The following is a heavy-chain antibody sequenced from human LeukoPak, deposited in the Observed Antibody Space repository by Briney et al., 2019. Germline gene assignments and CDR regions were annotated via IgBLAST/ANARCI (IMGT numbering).Heavy chain of an antibody. CDR3: AREDAAAAPWFDP. J-gene: IGHJ5*02. CDR2: TNPNSGGT. V-gene: IGHV1-2*02. D-gene: IGHD6-13*01. CDR1: GYTFTGYY. Sequence: ASVKVSCKASGYTFTGYYMHWVRHAPRQGLACIGWTNPNSGGTNYAQKFQGRVTMTRDTSISTAYMELSRLRSDDTAVYYCAREDAAAAPWFDPWGQGTLVTVSS.